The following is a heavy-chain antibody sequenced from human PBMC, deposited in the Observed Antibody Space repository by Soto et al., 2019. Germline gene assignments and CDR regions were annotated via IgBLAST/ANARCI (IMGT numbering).Heavy chain of an antibody. CDR3: ERSGAKWGGNDAFDI. D-gene: IGHD3-16*01. V-gene: IGHV5-51*01. J-gene: IGHJ3*02. Sequence: GQSLKISCKGSGYSFTSYSIGRVLQMAGKRLEWMWSIDPGFSDTRYSTSFPGQVTISAAKSISTAFLQWSSLKASDTAMYYCERSGAKWGGNDAFDIWGQGTMVTVSS. CDR2: IDPGFSDT. CDR1: GYSFTSYS.